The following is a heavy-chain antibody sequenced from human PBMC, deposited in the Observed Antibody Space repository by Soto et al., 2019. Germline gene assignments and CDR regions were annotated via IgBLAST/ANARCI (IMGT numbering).Heavy chain of an antibody. CDR1: GFTFSSYD. D-gene: IGHD6-19*01. V-gene: IGHV3-13*04. J-gene: IGHJ6*02. CDR3: ARGQLQSLVLGDYYDGMDV. CDR2: IGTAGDT. Sequence: EVQLVESGGGLVQPGGSLRLSCAASGFTFSSYDMHWVRQATGKGLEWVSAIGTAGDTYYPGSVKGRFTISRENAKNSLYLQMNSLRAGDTAVYYCARGQLQSLVLGDYYDGMDVWGQGTTVTVSS.